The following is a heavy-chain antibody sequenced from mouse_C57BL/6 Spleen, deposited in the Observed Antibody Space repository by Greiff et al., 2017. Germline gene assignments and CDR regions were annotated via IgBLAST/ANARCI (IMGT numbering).Heavy chain of an antibody. CDR1: GYTFTSYW. Sequence: VKQSCKASGYTFTSYWMHWGKQRPGRGLEWIGRIDPNSGGTKYNEKFKSKATLTVDKPSSTAYMQLSSLTSEDSAVYYCARWELLLYYFDYWGQGTTLTVSS. D-gene: IGHD2-12*01. CDR3: ARWELLLYYFDY. V-gene: IGHV1-72*01. CDR2: IDPNSGGT. J-gene: IGHJ2*01.